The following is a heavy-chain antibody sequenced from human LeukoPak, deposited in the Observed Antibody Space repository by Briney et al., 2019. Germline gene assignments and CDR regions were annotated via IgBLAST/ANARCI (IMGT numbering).Heavy chain of an antibody. CDR3: TTDGWEDIVGAPY. CDR2: IKSKTDGGTT. V-gene: IGHV3-15*01. CDR1: GFTFSNAW. Sequence: GGSLRLSCAASGFTFSNAWMSWVRQAPGKGLEWVGRIKSKTDGGTTDYAAPVKGRFTISRDDSKNTLYLQMNSLKTEDTAVYYCTTDGWEDIVGAPYWGQGTLVTVSS. J-gene: IGHJ4*02. D-gene: IGHD1-26*01.